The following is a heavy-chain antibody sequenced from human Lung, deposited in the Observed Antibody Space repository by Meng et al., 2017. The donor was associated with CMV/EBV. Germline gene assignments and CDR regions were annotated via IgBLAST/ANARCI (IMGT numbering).Heavy chain of an antibody. Sequence: QVQLRESGPQLVKPSEPLFLTCAFSCDSITNHNWWAWVRQPPGKGLEWIGEIPHRGSSAYNPSLKSRVSMSIDKSKNQFSLKLTSVTAADTAVYHCLRRSGGSVWGQGTLVTVSS. V-gene: IGHV4-4*02. CDR3: LRRSGGSV. CDR1: CDSITNHNW. J-gene: IGHJ1*01. CDR2: IPHRGSS. D-gene: IGHD3-10*01.